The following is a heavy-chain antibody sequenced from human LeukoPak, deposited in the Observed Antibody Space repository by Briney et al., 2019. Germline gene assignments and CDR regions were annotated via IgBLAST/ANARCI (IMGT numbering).Heavy chain of an antibody. Sequence: PSETLSLTCAVSGGSISSSNWWSWVRQPPGKGLEWIGEIYHSGSTNYNPSLKGRVTVSVDKSKNQFSLKLNSVTAADTAVYYCARLNCGGDCSFDYWGQGTLVTVSS. CDR1: GGSISSSNW. CDR2: IYHSGST. V-gene: IGHV4-4*02. J-gene: IGHJ4*02. D-gene: IGHD2-21*02. CDR3: ARLNCGGDCSFDY.